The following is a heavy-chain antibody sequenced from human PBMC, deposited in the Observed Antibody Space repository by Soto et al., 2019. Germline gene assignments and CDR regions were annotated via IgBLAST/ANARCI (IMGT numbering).Heavy chain of an antibody. CDR2: IIPIFPTP. J-gene: IGHJ6*02. CDR3: AGDKDRQQLGGNYYYGIDV. D-gene: IGHD3-3*02. CDR1: GGTFGNSA. Sequence: QVQLVQSGAEVKKPGSSVTVSCKASGGTFGNSAISWVRQAPGQGLEWMGGIIPIFPTPYYAQKFQGRVTITADESTTTAYMELTSLRSEDTAVYYCAGDKDRQQLGGNYYYGIDVWGQGTTVTVSS. V-gene: IGHV1-69*12.